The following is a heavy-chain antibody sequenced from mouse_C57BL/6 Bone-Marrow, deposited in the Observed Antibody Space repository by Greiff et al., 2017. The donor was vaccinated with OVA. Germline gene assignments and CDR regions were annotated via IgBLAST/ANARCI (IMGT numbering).Heavy chain of an antibody. J-gene: IGHJ1*03. CDR1: GYAFSSYW. CDR2: IYPGDGDT. Sequence: QVQLQQSGAELVKPGASVKISCKASGYAFSSYWMNWVKQRPGKGLEWIGQIYPGDGDTNYNEKFKSKATLTVDTSSSTAYMQLSSLPSEDSAVYYCARKRDIYYGHWYFDVWGTGTTVTVSS. CDR3: ARKRDIYYGHWYFDV. D-gene: IGHD2-1*01. V-gene: IGHV1-80*01.